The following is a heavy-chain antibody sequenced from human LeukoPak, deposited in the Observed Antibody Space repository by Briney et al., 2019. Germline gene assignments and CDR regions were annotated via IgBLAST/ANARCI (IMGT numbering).Heavy chain of an antibody. D-gene: IGHD1-26*01. CDR2: ISYSGTT. CDR3: ARGYSIDY. J-gene: IGHJ4*02. V-gene: IGHV4-39*07. CDR1: GGSIRSSSYF. Sequence: PLETLSLTCTVSGGSIRSSSYFWGWIRQTPGKGLEWIGSISYSGTTYYNPSLESRVTISVDTSKNQFSLKLRSVTAADTAVYYCARGYSIDYWGQGTLVTVSS.